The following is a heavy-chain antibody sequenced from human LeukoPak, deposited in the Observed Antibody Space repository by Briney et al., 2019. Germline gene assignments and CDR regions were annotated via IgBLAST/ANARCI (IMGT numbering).Heavy chain of an antibody. CDR3: ARQTSSVAGSDAFDI. V-gene: IGHV4-39*01. D-gene: IGHD6-6*01. CDR1: GGSISSSSYY. J-gene: IGHJ3*02. Sequence: PSETLSLTCTVSGGSISSSSYYWGWIRQPPGKGLEWIGSIYYSGSTYYNPSLKSRVTISVDTSKNQFSLKLSSVTAADTAVYYCARQTSSVAGSDAFDIWGQGTMVTVSS. CDR2: IYYSGST.